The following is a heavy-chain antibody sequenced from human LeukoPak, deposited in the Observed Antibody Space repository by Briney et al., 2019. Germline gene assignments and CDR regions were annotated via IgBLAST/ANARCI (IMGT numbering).Heavy chain of an antibody. D-gene: IGHD6-19*01. Sequence: PGGSLRLSCAASGFTFSRYGMHWVRQAPGKGLEWVAAIQSDGSKEYYSESERGRFTISRDDSKSTVYLQLSSLRVEDTAVYYCARDLAVGVCEFWGQGTLVIVSS. J-gene: IGHJ4*02. V-gene: IGHV3-33*01. CDR1: GFTFSRYG. CDR2: IQSDGSKE. CDR3: ARDLAVGVCEF.